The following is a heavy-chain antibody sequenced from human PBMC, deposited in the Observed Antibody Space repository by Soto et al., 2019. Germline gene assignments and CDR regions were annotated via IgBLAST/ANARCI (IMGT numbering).Heavy chain of an antibody. D-gene: IGHD3-16*01. CDR3: ARDLGETLIQTHWNYYYYGMDV. J-gene: IGHJ6*02. CDR2: ISSSSSTI. CDR1: GFTFSSYS. V-gene: IGHV3-48*02. Sequence: GGSLRLSCAASGFTFSSYSMNWVRQAPGKGLEWVSYISSSSSTIYYADSVKGRFTISRDNAKNSLYLQMNSLRDGDTAVYYCARDLGETLIQTHWNYYYYGMDVWGQGTTVTVSS.